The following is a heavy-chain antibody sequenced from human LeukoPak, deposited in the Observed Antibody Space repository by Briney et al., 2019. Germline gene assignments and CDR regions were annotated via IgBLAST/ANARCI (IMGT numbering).Heavy chain of an antibody. CDR3: ATYGGVRGLSFDY. CDR2: THHTGNT. V-gene: IGHV4-31*03. J-gene: IGHJ4*02. CDR1: GASISSNDQY. D-gene: IGHD3-10*01. Sequence: SQTLSLTCTVSGASISSNDQYWSWIRQHPGKGLEWIGYTHHTGNTYYNPSLKSRPTISVDTSRNQFYLKLSSVTAADTAVYYCATYGGVRGLSFDYWGQGTLVTVSS.